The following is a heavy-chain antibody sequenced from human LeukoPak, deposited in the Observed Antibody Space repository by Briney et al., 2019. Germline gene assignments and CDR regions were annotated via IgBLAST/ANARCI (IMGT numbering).Heavy chain of an antibody. CDR2: IWYDGSNK. J-gene: IGHJ4*02. Sequence: SLRLSCAASGFTFSSYGMHWVRQAPGKGLEWVAVIWYDGSNKYYADSVKGRFTISRDNSKNTLYLQMNSLRAEDTAVYYCARDQGIAVAETADYWGQGTLVTVSS. D-gene: IGHD6-19*01. V-gene: IGHV3-33*01. CDR1: GFTFSSYG. CDR3: ARDQGIAVAETADY.